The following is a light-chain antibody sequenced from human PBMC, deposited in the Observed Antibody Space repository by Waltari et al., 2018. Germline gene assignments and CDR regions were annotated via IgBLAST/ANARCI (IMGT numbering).Light chain of an antibody. CDR3: ATWDDSLNGGV. V-gene: IGLV1-36*01. J-gene: IGLJ3*02. Sequence: QSVLTQPPPVSEAPRQRVTISCSGSSPNIGNTAVHWYQQLPGKAPRLLIYDDSLLPSGVSDRFSGSKSGTSASLAISGLQSEDEALYYCATWDDSLNGGVFGGGTKLTVL. CDR1: SPNIGNTA. CDR2: DDS.